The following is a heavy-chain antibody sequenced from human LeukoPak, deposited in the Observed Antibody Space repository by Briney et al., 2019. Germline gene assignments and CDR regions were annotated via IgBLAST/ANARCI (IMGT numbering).Heavy chain of an antibody. CDR3: ARDRSITIFGVVMAYYYYGMDV. D-gene: IGHD3-3*01. CDR1: GYTXTSYG. V-gene: IGHV1-18*01. CDR2: ISAYNGNT. J-gene: IGHJ6*02. Sequence: ASVNVSCKASGYTXTSYGISGVRQAPGQGLEWMGWISAYNGNTNYAQKLQGRVTMTTDTSTSTAYMELRSLRSDDTAVYYCARDRSITIFGVVMAYYYYGMDVWGQGTTVTVSS.